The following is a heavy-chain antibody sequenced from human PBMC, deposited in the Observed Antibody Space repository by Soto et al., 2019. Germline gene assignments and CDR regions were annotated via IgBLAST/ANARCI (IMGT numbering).Heavy chain of an antibody. CDR2: IYYSGMT. CDR1: GGSVSSTNHY. D-gene: IGHD3-22*01. Sequence: SETLSLTCTVSGGSVSSTNHYWEWIRHPPGKGLEWIGDIYYSGMTRYNPSLKSRVTISVDTSQNQFSLRLNSVTAADTAIYYCARHGYYYDSTGYYYFLWGQGTLVTVSS. CDR3: ARHGYYYDSTGYYYFL. V-gene: IGHV4-39*01. J-gene: IGHJ1*01.